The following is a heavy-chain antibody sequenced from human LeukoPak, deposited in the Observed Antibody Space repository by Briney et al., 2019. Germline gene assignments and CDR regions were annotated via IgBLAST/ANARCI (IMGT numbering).Heavy chain of an antibody. CDR2: IYHSGST. Sequence: SETLSLTCAVSGGSISSGGYSWSWLRQPPGKGLEWIGYIYHSGSTYYNPSLKSRVTISVDRSKNQFSLKLSSVTAADTAVYYCARDRGYGAFDIWGQGTMVPVSS. D-gene: IGHD6-13*01. CDR3: ARDRGYGAFDI. J-gene: IGHJ3*02. V-gene: IGHV4-30-2*01. CDR1: GGSISSGGYS.